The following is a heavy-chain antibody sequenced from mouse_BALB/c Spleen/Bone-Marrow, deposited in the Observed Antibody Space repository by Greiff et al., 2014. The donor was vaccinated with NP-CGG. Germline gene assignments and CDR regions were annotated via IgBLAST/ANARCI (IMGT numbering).Heavy chain of an antibody. CDR3: ARHSSYAWYFDF. Sequence: VQGVESGSVLVRPGASVKLSCKASGYTFTSSWIHWAKLRPGQGLEWIGEIHPNSGNTNYNEKFKGKATLTVGTSSSTAYVDLNSLTSEDSAVYYCARHSSYAWYFDFWGQGTTLTVSS. CDR1: GYTFTSSW. D-gene: IGHD1-1*01. J-gene: IGHJ2*01. V-gene: IGHV1S130*01. CDR2: IHPNSGNT.